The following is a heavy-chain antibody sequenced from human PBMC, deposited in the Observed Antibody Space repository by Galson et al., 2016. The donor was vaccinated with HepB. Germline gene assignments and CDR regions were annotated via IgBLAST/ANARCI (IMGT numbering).Heavy chain of an antibody. CDR3: AREAKPYGDIDS. CDR1: GYTFSGFY. Sequence: SCKASGYTFSGFYIHWVRQAPGQGLEWMGWINPNSGVTTYAHKFQGRVTMSRDTSISQVYMELSSLRSDDTAMYYCAREAKPYGDIDSWGQGTLVTVSS. D-gene: IGHD4-17*01. V-gene: IGHV1-2*07. J-gene: IGHJ4*02. CDR2: INPNSGVT.